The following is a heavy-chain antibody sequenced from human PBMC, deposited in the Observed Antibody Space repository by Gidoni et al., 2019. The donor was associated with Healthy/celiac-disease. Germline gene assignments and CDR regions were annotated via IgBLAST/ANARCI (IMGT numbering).Heavy chain of an antibody. CDR2: FDPEDGET. CDR1: GYTLTELS. Sequence: QLPLVQSGAAAMTPGASLKVSCKVSGYTLTELSMHWVRQAPGKGLEWMGGFDPEDGETIYAQKFQGRVTMTEDTSTDTAYMELSSLRSEDTAVYYCATLDGFLDYWGQGTLVTVSS. CDR3: ATLDGFLDY. J-gene: IGHJ4*02. V-gene: IGHV1-24*01. D-gene: IGHD1-1*01.